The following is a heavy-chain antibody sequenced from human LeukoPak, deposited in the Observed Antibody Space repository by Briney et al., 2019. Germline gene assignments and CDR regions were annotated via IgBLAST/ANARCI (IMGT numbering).Heavy chain of an antibody. D-gene: IGHD5-18*01. CDR1: GYSISGGYY. CDR2: IYHSGST. V-gene: IGHV4-38-2*01. Sequence: SETLSLTCAVSGYSISGGYYWGWIRQPPGKGLEWIGSIYHSGSTYYNPSLKSRVTISVDTSKNQFSLKLSSVTAADTAVYYCARGDTAMAHYFTTGAREPWSPSPQ. CDR3: ARGDTAMAHYFTT. J-gene: IGHJ4*02.